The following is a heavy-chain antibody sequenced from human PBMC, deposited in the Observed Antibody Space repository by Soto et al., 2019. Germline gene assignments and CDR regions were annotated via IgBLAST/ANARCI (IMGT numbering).Heavy chain of an antibody. CDR1: GGSISSSSYY. J-gene: IGHJ3*02. Sequence: SETLSLTCTVSGGSISSSSYYWGWIRQPPGKGLEWIGSIFYSGSTYYNPSLKSRVTISVDTSKNQFSLKLSSVTAADMAVYYCARVLGNDPLAIWGQGTMVTVSS. D-gene: IGHD3-3*02. V-gene: IGHV4-39*07. CDR3: ARVLGNDPLAI. CDR2: IFYSGST.